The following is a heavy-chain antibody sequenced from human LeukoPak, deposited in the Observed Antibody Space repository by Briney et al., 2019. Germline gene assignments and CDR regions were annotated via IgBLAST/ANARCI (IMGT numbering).Heavy chain of an antibody. Sequence: SETLSLTCTVSGVSISSHYWSWIRQPPGKGLEWIGYIYYSGSTNYNPSLESRVTISVDTSKYQFSLKLRSVTAADTAVYYCARLGLTGFDPWGQGTLVTVSS. CDR2: IYYSGST. V-gene: IGHV4-59*11. J-gene: IGHJ5*02. CDR3: ARLGLTGFDP. CDR1: GVSISSHY. D-gene: IGHD3-16*01.